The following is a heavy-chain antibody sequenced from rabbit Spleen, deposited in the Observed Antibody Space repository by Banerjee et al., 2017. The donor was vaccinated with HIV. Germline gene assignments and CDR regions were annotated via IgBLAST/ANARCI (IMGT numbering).Heavy chain of an antibody. D-gene: IGHD1-1*01. CDR1: GFSLSGNYV. J-gene: IGHJ2*01. CDR3: ARNYVNVFDP. Sequence: QSLEESGGGLVKPEGSLTLTCKASGFSLSGNYVMCWVRQAPGKGLEWVACIYTSLSATYYASWAKGRFTISKTSSTTVTLQVTSLTAADTATYFCARNYVNVFDPWGPGTLVTVS. V-gene: IGHV1S40*01. CDR2: IYTSLSAT.